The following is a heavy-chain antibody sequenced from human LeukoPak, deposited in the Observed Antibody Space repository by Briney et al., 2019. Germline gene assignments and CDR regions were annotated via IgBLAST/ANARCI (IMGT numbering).Heavy chain of an antibody. D-gene: IGHD1-26*01. CDR1: GFTFSNYA. J-gene: IGHJ4*02. V-gene: IGHV3-23*01. CDR2: ISGSGDDT. Sequence: SGGSLRLSCAASGFTFSNYAMTWVRQAPGKGLEWVSSISGSGDDTYYADAVKGRFTVSRDNSKNTLYVQMNGLRAEDTAVYYCAKGHAPSGSYADYWGQGTLVTVSS. CDR3: AKGHAPSGSYADY.